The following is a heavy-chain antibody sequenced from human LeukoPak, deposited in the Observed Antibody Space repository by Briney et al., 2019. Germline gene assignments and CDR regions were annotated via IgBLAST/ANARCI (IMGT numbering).Heavy chain of an antibody. J-gene: IGHJ6*02. Sequence: GGSLRLSCAASGFTFSSYAMSWVRQAPGKGLEWVSAISGSGGSTYYADSVKGRFTISRDNSKNTLYLQMNSLRAEDTAVYYCARDGSVLLWFGESSLGYYYGMDVWGQGTTVTVSS. CDR1: GFTFSSYA. V-gene: IGHV3-23*01. D-gene: IGHD3-10*01. CDR3: ARDGSVLLWFGESSLGYYYGMDV. CDR2: ISGSGGST.